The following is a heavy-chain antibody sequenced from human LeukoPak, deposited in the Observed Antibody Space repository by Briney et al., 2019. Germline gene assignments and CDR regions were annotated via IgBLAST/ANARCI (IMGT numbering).Heavy chain of an antibody. V-gene: IGHV3-30*02. CDR2: IRYDGTNK. D-gene: IGHD6-19*01. J-gene: IGHJ6*03. Sequence: GGSLRLSCAASGFTFSSYWMSWVRQAPGRGLEWVAFIRYDGTNKYYADSVKGRFTISRDNSKDTLFLQMNSLRAEDSAVYYCARAVSSGWYGFDYYYMDVWGKGTTVTISS. CDR3: ARAVSSGWYGFDYYYMDV. CDR1: GFTFSSYW.